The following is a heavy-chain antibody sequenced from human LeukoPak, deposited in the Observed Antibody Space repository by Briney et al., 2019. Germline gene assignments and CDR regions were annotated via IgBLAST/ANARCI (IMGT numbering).Heavy chain of an antibody. CDR1: GFSFDDYA. D-gene: IGHD3-22*01. CDR2: ISGDGGST. Sequence: PGGSLRLSCAAPGFSFDDYAIHWVRQAPGKGLEWVSLISGDGGSTFYADSVKGRFTISRDNSKNSLYLQMSSLRSEDTALYYCARESGSSGWCDSWGQGTLVTVSS. V-gene: IGHV3-43*02. CDR3: ARESGSSGWCDS. J-gene: IGHJ5*01.